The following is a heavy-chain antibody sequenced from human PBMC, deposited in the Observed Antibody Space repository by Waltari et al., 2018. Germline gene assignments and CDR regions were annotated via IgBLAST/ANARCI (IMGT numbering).Heavy chain of an antibody. Sequence: QVQLQESGPGLVKPSQTLSLTCTVSGGSISSGGYYWSWIRQHPGKGMEWIGYISSSGSTYYNPSLKSRVTISVDTSKNQFSLKLSSVTAADTAVYYCARGGSGKRYYMDVWGKGTTVTVSS. J-gene: IGHJ6*03. CDR1: GGSISSGGYY. V-gene: IGHV4-31*03. CDR2: ISSSGST. D-gene: IGHD3-10*01. CDR3: ARGGSGKRYYMDV.